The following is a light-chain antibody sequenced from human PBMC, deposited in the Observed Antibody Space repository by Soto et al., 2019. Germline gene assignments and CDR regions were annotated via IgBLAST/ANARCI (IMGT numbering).Light chain of an antibody. CDR1: QSISSW. V-gene: IGKV1-5*01. CDR2: DAS. J-gene: IGKJ1*01. Sequence: DIQMTQSPSTLSASVGDRVTITCRASQSISSWLAWYQQKPGKAPKLLIYDASSLESGVPSRFSGSGSGTEFTLTISSLQPDDFATYYCQQYNSHCRKFCRVTKVDIK. CDR3: QQYNSHCRK.